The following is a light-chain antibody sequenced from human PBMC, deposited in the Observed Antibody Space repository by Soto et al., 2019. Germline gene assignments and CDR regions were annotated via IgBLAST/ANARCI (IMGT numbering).Light chain of an antibody. CDR2: EAS. Sequence: EIVMTQSPATLSVSPGERATLSCGASQSVSSNLAWYQQKPGQAPRLLIYEASNRATGIPARFSGSGSGTEFTLTISSLQSEDFAVYYCQQYDKWPPLTFGGGTKVEIK. J-gene: IGKJ4*01. CDR3: QQYDKWPPLT. CDR1: QSVSSN. V-gene: IGKV3-15*01.